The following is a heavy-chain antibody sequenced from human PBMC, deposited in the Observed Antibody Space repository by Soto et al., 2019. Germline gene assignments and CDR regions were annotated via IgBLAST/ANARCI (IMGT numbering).Heavy chain of an antibody. J-gene: IGHJ4*02. Sequence: PGGSLRLSCAASGFTFSSYAMSWVRQAPGKGLEWVSAISGSGGSTYYADSVKGRFTISRDNSKNTLYLQMNSLRAEDTAVYYCAPRRRGFGELLDLPYWGQGTLVTVSS. D-gene: IGHD3-10*01. CDR1: GFTFSSYA. CDR2: ISGSGGST. CDR3: APRRRGFGELLDLPY. V-gene: IGHV3-23*01.